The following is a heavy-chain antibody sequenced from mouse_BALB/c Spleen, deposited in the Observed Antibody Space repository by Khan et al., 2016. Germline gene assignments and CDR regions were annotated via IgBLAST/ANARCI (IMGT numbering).Heavy chain of an antibody. J-gene: IGHJ4*01. D-gene: IGHD2-3*01. V-gene: IGHV2-6*02. Sequence: VKLLESGPGLVAPSQSLSITCTVSGFSLTSYGVHWVRQPPGKGLEWLVVIWSDGSTTYNSALKSRLSISKDNSKSQVFLKMNSLQTDDTAMYYCARRDDGGGAMDYWGQGTSVTVSS. CDR2: IWSDGST. CDR3: ARRDDGGGAMDY. CDR1: GFSLTSYG.